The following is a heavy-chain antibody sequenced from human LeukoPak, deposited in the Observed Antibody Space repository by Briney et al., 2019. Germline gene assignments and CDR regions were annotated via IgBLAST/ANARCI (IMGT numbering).Heavy chain of an antibody. CDR2: INPNSGGT. V-gene: IGHV1-2*02. CDR3: AGYCSSTSCYTLGAFDI. CDR1: GYTFTGYY. Sequence: ASVKVSCKASGYTFTGYYMHWVREAPGQGLEWMGWINPNSGGTNYAQKFQGRVTMTRDTSISTAYMELSRLRSDDTAVYYCAGYCSSTSCYTLGAFDIWGQGTMVTVSS. J-gene: IGHJ3*02. D-gene: IGHD2-2*02.